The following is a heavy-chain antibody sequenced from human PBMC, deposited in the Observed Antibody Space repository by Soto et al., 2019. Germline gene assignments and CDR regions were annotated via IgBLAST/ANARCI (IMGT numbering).Heavy chain of an antibody. CDR2: ISGSGGVK. J-gene: IGHJ3*02. CDR1: GFTFNIYA. Sequence: GGSLRLSCAASGFTFNIYAMNWVRQAPGRGLEWVSGISGSGGVKYYGDSVKGRFAISRDNSKNTLYLKMNSLRAEDTAIYYCAKDRGPRPDAFDIWGQGTLVTVSS. V-gene: IGHV3-23*01. D-gene: IGHD3-10*01. CDR3: AKDRGPRPDAFDI.